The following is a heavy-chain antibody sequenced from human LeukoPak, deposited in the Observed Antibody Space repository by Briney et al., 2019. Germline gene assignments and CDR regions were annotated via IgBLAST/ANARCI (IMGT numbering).Heavy chain of an antibody. D-gene: IGHD3-3*01. CDR2: INHSGST. CDR3: ARSYDFWSGYYRRLSDYFDY. J-gene: IGHJ4*02. Sequence: PSETLSLTCAVYGGSFSGYYWSWIRQPPGKGLEWIAEINHSGSTNYNPSLKSRVTISVDTSKNQFSLKLSSVTAADTAVYYCARSYDFWSGYYRRLSDYFDYWGQGTMVTVSS. CDR1: GGSFSGYY. V-gene: IGHV4-34*01.